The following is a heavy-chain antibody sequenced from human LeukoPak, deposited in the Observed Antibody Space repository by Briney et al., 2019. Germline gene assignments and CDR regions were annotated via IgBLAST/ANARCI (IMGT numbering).Heavy chain of an antibody. D-gene: IGHD2-2*01. V-gene: IGHV4-34*01. CDR3: ARGQFRCSSNSCRLAAADY. CDR1: GGSSSGYY. CDR2: INHSGST. Sequence: SETLSLTCAVYGGSSSGYYWSWIRQPPGKGLEWIGEINHSGSTNYNPSLKSRVTISVDTSKNQFSLKLSSVTAADTAVYYCARGQFRCSSNSCRLAAADYWGQGTLVTVSS. J-gene: IGHJ4*02.